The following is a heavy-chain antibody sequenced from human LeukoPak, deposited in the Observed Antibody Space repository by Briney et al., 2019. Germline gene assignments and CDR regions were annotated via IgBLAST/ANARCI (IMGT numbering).Heavy chain of an antibody. J-gene: IGHJ4*02. CDR2: INQSGST. CDR3: AREFDWLDY. V-gene: IGHV4-34*01. D-gene: IGHD3-9*01. CDR1: GGSFSGYY. Sequence: SETLSLTCAVYGGSFSGYYWSWIRQPPGKGVEGIGEINQSGSTNYNPCLKRRVTISVDTSKHPISLKLSSVTAADTAVYYCAREFDWLDYWGQGTLVTVSS.